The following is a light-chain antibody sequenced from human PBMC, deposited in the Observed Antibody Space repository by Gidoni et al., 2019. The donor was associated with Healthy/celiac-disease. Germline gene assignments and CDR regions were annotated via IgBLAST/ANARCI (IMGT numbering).Light chain of an antibody. CDR1: NIGSKS. CDR3: QVWDSSSDHVV. V-gene: IGLV3-21*03. CDR2: DDS. Sequence: SYVLTQPPSVSVAQGKTARITWGGNNIGSKSVHWYQQKPGQAPVLVVYDDSYRPSGIPDRFSGSNSGNTATLTISRVEAGDEADYYCQVWDSSSDHVVFGGGTKLTVL. J-gene: IGLJ2*01.